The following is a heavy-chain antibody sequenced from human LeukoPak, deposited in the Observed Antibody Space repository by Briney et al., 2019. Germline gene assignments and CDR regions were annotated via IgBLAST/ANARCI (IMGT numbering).Heavy chain of an antibody. D-gene: IGHD2/OR15-2a*01. Sequence: SETLSRTCAVDGGSISGFYWNWIRPPQGNELEWMGEINHSGSTNYNPSLKRRVTISVDTAKNQLSLKVSSVTAADKAVYYCSSGWSGKVISYWCQG. CDR2: INHSGST. V-gene: IGHV4-34*01. CDR1: GGSISGFY. J-gene: IGHJ4*02. CDR3: SSGWSGKVISY.